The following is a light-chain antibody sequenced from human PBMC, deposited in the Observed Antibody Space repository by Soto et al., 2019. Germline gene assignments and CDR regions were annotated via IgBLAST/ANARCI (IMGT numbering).Light chain of an antibody. CDR2: DAS. CDR1: QSVSNF. Sequence: EIVLTQSPAILSLSPGERATLSCRASQSVSNFLAWYQHKPGQAPRLLIYDASERATGLPARFRDSGSGTDFTLTISSLWPEDFEIYYCQQRRNLPWLTFGGGTKVEIK. J-gene: IGKJ4*01. CDR3: QQRRNLPWLT. V-gene: IGKV3-11*01.